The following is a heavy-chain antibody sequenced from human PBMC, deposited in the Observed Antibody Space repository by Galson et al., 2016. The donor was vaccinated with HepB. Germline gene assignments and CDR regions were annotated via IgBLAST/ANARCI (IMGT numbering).Heavy chain of an antibody. CDR2: IRSKDNEYAT. J-gene: IGHJ4*01. CDR3: TRRGPAAFGGGEAY. D-gene: IGHD3-16*01. Sequence: SLRLSCAASGFTFSDSTMHWVRQASGKGLEWVGRIRSKDNEYATTYVTSVKGRFTISRDDSKNTAYLQMNSLKIEDTAVYFCTRRGPAAFGGGEAYWGLGTLVAVSS. V-gene: IGHV3-73*01. CDR1: GFTFSDST.